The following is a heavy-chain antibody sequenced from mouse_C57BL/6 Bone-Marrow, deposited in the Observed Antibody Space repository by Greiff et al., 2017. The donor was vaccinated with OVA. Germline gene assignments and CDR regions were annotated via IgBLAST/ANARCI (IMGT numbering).Heavy chain of an antibody. Sequence: EVQLVESGGGLVQPGGSLSLSCAASGFTFTDYYMSWVRQPPGKALEWLGFIRNKANGYTTEYSASVKGRFTISRDNSQSILYLQMNALRAEDSATYYCAIVYCPYYFDYWGQGTTLTVSS. CDR2: IRNKANGYTT. J-gene: IGHJ2*01. CDR3: AIVYCPYYFDY. V-gene: IGHV7-3*01. CDR1: GFTFTDYY. D-gene: IGHD2-1*01.